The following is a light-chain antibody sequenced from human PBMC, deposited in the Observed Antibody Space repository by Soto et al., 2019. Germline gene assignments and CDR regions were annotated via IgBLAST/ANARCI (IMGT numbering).Light chain of an antibody. J-gene: IGKJ4*01. CDR1: QSVSSY. CDR3: QQRSNWPTELT. Sequence: EIGLTQSPATLSFSPGERATLSCRASQSVSSYLAWYQQKPGQAPSLLIYVASNRATGIPDRFSGSGSGTDFTLTISSLEPEDFAVYYCQQRSNWPTELTLGGGTKVEIK. CDR2: VAS. V-gene: IGKV3-11*01.